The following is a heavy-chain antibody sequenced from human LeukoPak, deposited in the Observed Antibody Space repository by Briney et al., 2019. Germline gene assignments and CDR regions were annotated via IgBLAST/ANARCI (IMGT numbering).Heavy chain of an antibody. CDR3: ARDIRIVVVTAIRY. J-gene: IGHJ4*02. D-gene: IGHD2-21*02. V-gene: IGHV3-30*04. Sequence: GGSLRLSCTASGFTFSSYAMHWVRQAPGKGLEWVAVISYDGSNKHYADSVKGRFTISRDNSKNTLYLQMNSLRAEDTAVYYCARDIRIVVVTAIRYWGQGTLVTVSS. CDR1: GFTFSSYA. CDR2: ISYDGSNK.